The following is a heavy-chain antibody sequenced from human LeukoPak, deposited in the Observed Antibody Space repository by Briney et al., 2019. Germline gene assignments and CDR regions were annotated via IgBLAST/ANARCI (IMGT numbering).Heavy chain of an antibody. V-gene: IGHV4-59*01. D-gene: IGHD4-17*01. CDR1: GDSLSGYY. CDR2: RQSNGYT. CDR3: ARGVYGAYFDF. Sequence: SETLSLTCDFSGDSLSGYYWSRLRQPPGKRLEWIAYRQSNGYTEYYPSLMSRVTISLDTSKRQLSLKLTSVTAADTAVYYCARGVYGAYFDFWGQGTLVTVSS. J-gene: IGHJ4*02.